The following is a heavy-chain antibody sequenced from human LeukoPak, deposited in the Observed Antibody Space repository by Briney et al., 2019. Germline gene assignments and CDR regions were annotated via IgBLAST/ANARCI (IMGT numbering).Heavy chain of an antibody. CDR1: GYTFTGYY. V-gene: IGHV1-2*02. D-gene: IGHD3-10*01. J-gene: IGHJ4*02. Sequence: ASVKVSCKASGYTFTGYYMHWVRQAPGQGLEWMGWIDPSTGGTNYAQNFQGRVTMTRDTSTTTVYMELSSLKSDDTAVYHCARGNNYGSGSLFYGWGQGTLVTVSS. CDR3: ARGNNYGSGSLFYG. CDR2: IDPSTGGT.